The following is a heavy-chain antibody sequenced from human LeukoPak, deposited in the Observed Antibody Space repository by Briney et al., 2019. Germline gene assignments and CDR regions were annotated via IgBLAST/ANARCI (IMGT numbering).Heavy chain of an antibody. CDR2: INSDGSST. CDR3: AREPHGGSGYFDY. CDR1: GFTFSSYW. V-gene: IGHV3-74*01. Sequence: AGGSLRLSCAASGFTFSSYWMHWVRQAPGKGLVWVSCINSDGSSTSYADSVKGRFTISRDNAKNTLYLQMNSLRAEDTAVYYCAREPHGGSGYFDYWGQGTLLSVSS. J-gene: IGHJ4*02. D-gene: IGHD3-22*01.